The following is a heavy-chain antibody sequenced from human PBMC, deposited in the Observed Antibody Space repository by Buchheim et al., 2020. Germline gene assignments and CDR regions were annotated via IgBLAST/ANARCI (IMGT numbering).Heavy chain of an antibody. V-gene: IGHV3-30*18. CDR2: TSHDENKK. CDR3: AKEMTLATAGSGYYYGLDV. Sequence: QMHLVESGGGVVQPGGSLRLSCAASGFTFSIYGIHWVRQAPGKGLEWVAVTSHDENKKYYADYVKGRFTISGDKSKNNLYLHMNSLGTEDTAVYYCAKEMTLATAGSGYYYGLDVWGQGTT. D-gene: IGHD6-19*01. J-gene: IGHJ6*02. CDR1: GFTFSIYG.